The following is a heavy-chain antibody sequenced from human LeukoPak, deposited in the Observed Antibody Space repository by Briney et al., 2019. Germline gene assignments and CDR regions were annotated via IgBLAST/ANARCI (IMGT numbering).Heavy chain of an antibody. CDR3: ARDLEGYSYTFDY. D-gene: IGHD5-18*01. CDR2: INPNSGGT. Sequence: ASVKVSCKASGYTFTGYYMHWVRQAPGQGLEWVGWINPNSGGTNYAQKFQGRVTMTRDTSISTAYIELSRLRSDDTAVYYCARDLEGYSYTFDYWGQGTLVTVSS. V-gene: IGHV1-2*02. CDR1: GYTFTGYY. J-gene: IGHJ4*02.